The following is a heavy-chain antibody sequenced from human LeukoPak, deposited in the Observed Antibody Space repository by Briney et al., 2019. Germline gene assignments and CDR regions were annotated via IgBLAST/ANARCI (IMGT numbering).Heavy chain of an antibody. Sequence: PSETLSLTCTVSGGSISSSSYYWGWIRQPPEKGLEWIGSIYYSGSTYYNPSLKSRVTISVDTSKNQFSLKLSSVTAADTAVYYCARRGGDHARENYFDYWGQGTLVTVSS. CDR1: GGSISSSSYY. J-gene: IGHJ4*02. D-gene: IGHD3-10*01. CDR3: ARRGGDHARENYFDY. V-gene: IGHV4-39*01. CDR2: IYYSGST.